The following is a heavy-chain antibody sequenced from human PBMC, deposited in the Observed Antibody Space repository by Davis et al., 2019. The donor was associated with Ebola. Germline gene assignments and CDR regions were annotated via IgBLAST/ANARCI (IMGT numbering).Heavy chain of an antibody. J-gene: IGHJ3*02. Sequence: GSLRLSCTVSGGSISSSSYYWGWIRQPPGKGLEWIGSIYYSGSTHYSPSLKSPVTITVDTSKNQFFLKLTSVTAADTAVYYCARNRDGYSSGAFDIWGQGTLVTVSS. V-gene: IGHV4-39*01. CDR2: IYYSGST. D-gene: IGHD5-24*01. CDR1: GGSISSSSYY. CDR3: ARNRDGYSSGAFDI.